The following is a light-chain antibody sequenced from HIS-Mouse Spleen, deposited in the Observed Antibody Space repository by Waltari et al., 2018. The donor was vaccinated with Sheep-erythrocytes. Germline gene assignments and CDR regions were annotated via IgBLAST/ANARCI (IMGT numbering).Light chain of an antibody. CDR2: KDS. J-gene: IGLJ1*01. V-gene: IGLV3-25*03. Sequence: SYELTQPPSVSVSPGQTARITCSGDALPKQYAYWYQQKPGQAPVRVLYKDSERPSGIPERFSGSSSGTTVTLTISGVQAEDEADYYCQSADSSGTYVFGTGTKVTVL. CDR3: QSADSSGTYV. CDR1: ALPKQY.